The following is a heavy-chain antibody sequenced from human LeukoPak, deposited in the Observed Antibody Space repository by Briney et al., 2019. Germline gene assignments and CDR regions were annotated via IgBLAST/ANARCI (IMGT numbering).Heavy chain of an antibody. J-gene: IGHJ5*02. CDR3: AREVPYSSSWYIRTNWFDP. D-gene: IGHD6-13*01. V-gene: IGHV3-48*02. CDR2: ISSSSSTI. CDR1: GFTFSSYS. Sequence: GGSLRLSCAASGFTFSSYSMNWVRQAPGKGLEWVSYISSSSSTIYYADSVKGRFTISRDNAKNSLYLQMNSLRDEDTAVYYCAREVPYSSSWYIRTNWFDPWGQGTLVTVSS.